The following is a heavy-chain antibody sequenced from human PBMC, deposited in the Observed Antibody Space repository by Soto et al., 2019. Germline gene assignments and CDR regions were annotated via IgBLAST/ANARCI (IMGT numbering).Heavy chain of an antibody. Sequence: EVQLVESGGGLVQPGGSLRLSCAASGFAVSSNYMSWVRQAPGKGLEWVSVIYSDGSTYYADSVKGRFTISRDNSKNMLYLQMNSLRAEDTAVYYCARGSSTSYDSYYYYYYMDVWGKGTTVTVSS. CDR1: GFAVSSNY. V-gene: IGHV3-66*01. J-gene: IGHJ6*03. CDR3: ARGSSTSYDSYYYYYYMDV. D-gene: IGHD2-2*01. CDR2: IYSDGST.